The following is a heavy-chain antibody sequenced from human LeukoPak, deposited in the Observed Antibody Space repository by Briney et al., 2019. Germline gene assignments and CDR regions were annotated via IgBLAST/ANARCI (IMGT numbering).Heavy chain of an antibody. Sequence: GSSVKVSCKTSGYTFTSYASSWVRQAPGQGLEGMGWIITYNGNTYYSQKLQGRVTMTTDTSTSTAYMELRSLRSDDTAVYFCAKTTVTSEEYFYYYMDVWGKGTTVTVSS. V-gene: IGHV1-18*01. CDR3: AKTTVTSEEYFYYYMDV. D-gene: IGHD4-17*01. J-gene: IGHJ6*03. CDR1: GYTFTSYA. CDR2: IITYNGNT.